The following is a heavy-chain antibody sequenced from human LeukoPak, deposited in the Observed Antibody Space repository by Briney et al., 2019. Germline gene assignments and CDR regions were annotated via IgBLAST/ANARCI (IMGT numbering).Heavy chain of an antibody. D-gene: IGHD5-18*01. CDR2: IWYDGSNK. CDR3: ARGYSYVPDY. Sequence: GGSLRLSCAASGFTFSSYGMHWVRQAPGKGLEWVGVIWYDGSNKYYADSVKGRFTISRDNSKNTLYLQMNSLRAEDTAVYYCARGYSYVPDYWGQGTLVTVSS. V-gene: IGHV3-33*08. CDR1: GFTFSSYG. J-gene: IGHJ4*02.